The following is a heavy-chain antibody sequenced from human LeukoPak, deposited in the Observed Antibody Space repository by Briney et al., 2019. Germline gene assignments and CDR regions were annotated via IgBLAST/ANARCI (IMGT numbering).Heavy chain of an antibody. D-gene: IGHD2-15*01. J-gene: IGHJ3*02. Sequence: GRSLRLSCAASGFTFSSYGMHWVRQAPGKGLEWVAVISYDGSNKYYADSVKGRFTISRDNSKNTLYLQMTSLRAEDTAVYYCAKDYCSGGSCFLLDAFDIWGQGTMVTVSS. CDR1: GFTFSSYG. CDR2: ISYDGSNK. CDR3: AKDYCSGGSCFLLDAFDI. V-gene: IGHV3-30*18.